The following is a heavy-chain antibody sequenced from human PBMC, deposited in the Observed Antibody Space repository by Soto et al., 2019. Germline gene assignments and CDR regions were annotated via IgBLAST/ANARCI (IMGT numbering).Heavy chain of an antibody. CDR2: IYYSGST. CDR3: ARTPKQWLTYYFDY. Sequence: QLQLQESGPGLVKPSETLSLTCTVSGGSISISSYYWGWIRQPPGKGLEWIGSIYYSGSTYYNPSLKSRVTISVDTSKNQFSLKLSSVTAADTAVYYCARTPKQWLTYYFDYWGQGTLVTVSS. D-gene: IGHD6-19*01. V-gene: IGHV4-39*01. J-gene: IGHJ4*02. CDR1: GGSISISSYY.